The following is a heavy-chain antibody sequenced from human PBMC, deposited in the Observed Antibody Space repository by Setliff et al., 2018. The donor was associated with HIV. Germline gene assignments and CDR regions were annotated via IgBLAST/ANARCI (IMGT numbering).Heavy chain of an antibody. Sequence: AASVKVSCKASGYTFTSYPMHWVRQAPGQGLEWMGVINTSGGSAGYAEKFRGRVTMTRDTSTSTVYMDLRNLRSEDTAVYYCARNQGDSSGWYAGDYWGHGTLVTAPQ. CDR1: GYTFTSYP. CDR2: INTSGGSA. CDR3: ARNQGDSSGWYAGDY. V-gene: IGHV1-46*01. J-gene: IGHJ4*01. D-gene: IGHD6-19*01.